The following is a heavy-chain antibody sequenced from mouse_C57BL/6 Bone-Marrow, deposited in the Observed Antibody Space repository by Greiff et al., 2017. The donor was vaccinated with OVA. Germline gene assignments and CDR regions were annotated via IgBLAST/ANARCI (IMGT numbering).Heavy chain of an antibody. CDR3: ARDDGYFFEY. V-gene: IGHV1-76*01. Sequence: VQLQQSGAEVVRPGASVKLSCKASGYTFTDHYINWVKQRPGQGLEWIARIYPGSGNTYYNEKFKGKATLTAAKSSNTAYMQLSSLTSEDSAVYFGARDDGYFFEYWGQGTTLTVSS. CDR2: IYPGSGNT. CDR1: GYTFTDHY. D-gene: IGHD2-3*01. J-gene: IGHJ2*01.